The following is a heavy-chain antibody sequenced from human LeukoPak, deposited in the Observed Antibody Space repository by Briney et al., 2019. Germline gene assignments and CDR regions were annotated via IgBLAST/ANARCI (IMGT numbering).Heavy chain of an antibody. J-gene: IGHJ4*02. D-gene: IGHD4-11*01. CDR1: GFTFGDYG. CDR3: ARSGGLQKFDY. CDR2: IWFDGSNK. V-gene: IGHV3-33*01. Sequence: GGSLRLSCVASGFTFGDYGVHWVRQAPGRGLEWLAIIWFDGSNKYYADSVEGRFTISRDNRRNTLFLQMNSLRAEDTAVYYCARSGGLQKFDYWGQGTLVTVSS.